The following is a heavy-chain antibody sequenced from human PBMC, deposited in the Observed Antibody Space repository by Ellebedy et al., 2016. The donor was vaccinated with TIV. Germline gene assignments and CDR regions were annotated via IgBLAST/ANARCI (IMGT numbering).Heavy chain of an antibody. D-gene: IGHD3-16*01. CDR1: GFTVSNNY. J-gene: IGHJ4*02. CDR2: IYSGGST. V-gene: IGHV3-53*01. CDR3: AGGPRRGY. Sequence: PGGSLRLSCAPSGFTVSNNYMSWVRQAPGKGLEWVSLIYSGGSTNYADSVKGRFTISRDNSKNTLYLQMNSLRAEDTAVYYFAGGPRRGYWGQGTMVTVSS.